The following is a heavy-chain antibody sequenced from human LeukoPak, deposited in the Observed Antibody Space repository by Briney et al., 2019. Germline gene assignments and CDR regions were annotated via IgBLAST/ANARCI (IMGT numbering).Heavy chain of an antibody. Sequence: SETLSLTCTVSGGSISSGSYYWSWIRQPAGKGLEWIGRIYTSGSTNYNPSLKSRVTISVDTSKNQFSLKLSSVAAADTAVYYCARSGSWYGGVFNYRGQGTLVTVSS. J-gene: IGHJ4*02. V-gene: IGHV4-61*02. CDR3: ARSGSWYGGVFNY. CDR1: GGSISSGSYY. CDR2: IYTSGST. D-gene: IGHD3-10*01.